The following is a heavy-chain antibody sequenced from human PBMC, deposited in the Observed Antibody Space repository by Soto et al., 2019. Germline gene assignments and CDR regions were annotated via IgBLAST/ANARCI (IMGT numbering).Heavy chain of an antibody. CDR3: TRVLGYTFEPGKTRYYAMDV. Sequence: QVQLVQSGAEVKKPGSSVTVSCKTSGGTFSKDAINWVRQAPGQGLEWMGLLIPVFGSPIYAQKFQGRIRIPAEESTSTAFMDLSSLRAEDTAVYYCTRVLGYTFEPGKTRYYAMDVWGQGTTVSVSS. D-gene: IGHD5-18*01. J-gene: IGHJ6*02. CDR1: GGTFSKDA. V-gene: IGHV1-69*01. CDR2: LIPVFGSP.